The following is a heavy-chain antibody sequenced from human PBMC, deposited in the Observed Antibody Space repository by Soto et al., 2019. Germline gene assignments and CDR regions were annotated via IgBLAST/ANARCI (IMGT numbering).Heavy chain of an antibody. CDR3: ARVPYP. Sequence: SETLSLTCTVAGGSISGGGYSWSWIRQPPGKGLEWIGYIYHSVSTYYNPSLKSRVTISVDRSKNQFSLKLSSVTAADTAVYYCARVPYPWGQGTLVTVSS. J-gene: IGHJ5*02. CDR2: IYHSVST. V-gene: IGHV4-30-2*01. CDR1: GGSISGGGYS.